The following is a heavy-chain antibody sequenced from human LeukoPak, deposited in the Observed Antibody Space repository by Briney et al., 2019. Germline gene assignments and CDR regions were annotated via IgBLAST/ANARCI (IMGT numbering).Heavy chain of an antibody. V-gene: IGHV2-5*02. CDR2: IYWDDDA. Sequence: SGPTLVNPXQTLTLTCTLTGSSLTTSGVGVGWIRLPPGKALAWLALIYWDDDARYTESLKSRLTITKDTSKNQVVLTMTNLDPVDTGTYYCAHISRRSYYFDYWGQGTLVTVSS. CDR3: AHISRRSYYFDY. D-gene: IGHD6-13*01. CDR1: GSSLTTSGVG. J-gene: IGHJ4*02.